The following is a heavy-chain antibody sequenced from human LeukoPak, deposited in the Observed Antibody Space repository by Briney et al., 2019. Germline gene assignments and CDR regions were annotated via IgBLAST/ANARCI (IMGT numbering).Heavy chain of an antibody. CDR3: ARVPQTSGWYYFDY. Sequence: SETLSLTCTVSGGSISSYYWSWIRQPPGKGLEWNGYIYYSGSTNYNPSLKSRVTISVDTSKNQFSLKLSSVTAADTAVYYCARVPQTSGWYYFDYWGQGTLVTVSS. CDR1: GGSISSYY. V-gene: IGHV4-59*08. J-gene: IGHJ4*02. CDR2: IYYSGST. D-gene: IGHD6-19*01.